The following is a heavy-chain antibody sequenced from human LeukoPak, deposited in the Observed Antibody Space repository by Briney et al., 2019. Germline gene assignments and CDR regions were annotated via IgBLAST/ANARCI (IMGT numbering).Heavy chain of an antibody. V-gene: IGHV3-74*01. J-gene: IGHJ3*02. D-gene: IGHD3-10*01. CDR2: INSDGSST. Sequence: GGSLRLSCAASGFTFSSYWMHWVRQAPGKGLVWVSRINSDGSSTSYADSVKGRFTISRDNAKNTLYLQMNSLRAEDTAVYYCARDRAYYYGSGSYSYAFDIWGQGTMVTVSS. CDR3: ARDRAYYYGSGSYSYAFDI. CDR1: GFTFSSYW.